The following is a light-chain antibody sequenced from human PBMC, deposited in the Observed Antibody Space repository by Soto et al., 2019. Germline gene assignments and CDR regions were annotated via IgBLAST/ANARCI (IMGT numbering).Light chain of an antibody. CDR3: QQYRTYS. J-gene: IGKJ1*01. CDR2: HAS. CDR1: ESISNW. V-gene: IGKV1-5*01. Sequence: IQLTQSPTTLPASVGDRVTLTCRASESISNWLAWYQQRPGTAPKLLIYHASILETAVPSRFSGNGSGTDFTLTISSLQPGDFATYYCQQYRTYSFGQGSRVEIK.